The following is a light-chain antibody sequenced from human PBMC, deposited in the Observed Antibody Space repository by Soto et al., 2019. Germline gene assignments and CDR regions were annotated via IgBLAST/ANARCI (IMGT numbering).Light chain of an antibody. CDR3: AALDDSVSIVL. V-gene: IGLV1-47*02. CDR1: TSNIAIHY. CDR2: SND. Sequence: QSVLTQAPSATGTPGQRVTISCSGSTSNIAIHYVYRYQQLPGTAPQLLIYSNDLRPSAIPDPFSGSKPGTSASLATSGVRSDDEADYYCAALDDSVSIVLFGGGTKLTVL. J-gene: IGLJ2*01.